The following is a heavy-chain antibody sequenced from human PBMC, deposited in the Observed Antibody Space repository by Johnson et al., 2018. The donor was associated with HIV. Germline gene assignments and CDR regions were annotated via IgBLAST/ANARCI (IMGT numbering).Heavy chain of an antibody. V-gene: IGHV3-53*01. J-gene: IGHJ3*01. CDR1: GFPVSRNY. CDR3: AIPYFFDSGNYR. D-gene: IGHD4-23*01. Sequence: VQLVESGGGLIQPGGSLRLSCAASGFPVSRNYMTWVRQAPGKGLECVLVIYNNDGTQYADSVKGRFTIFRDNSKNTLYLQMGSLRPEDMGIYYCAIPYFFDSGNYRWGQGTVVTVSS. CDR2: IYNNDGT.